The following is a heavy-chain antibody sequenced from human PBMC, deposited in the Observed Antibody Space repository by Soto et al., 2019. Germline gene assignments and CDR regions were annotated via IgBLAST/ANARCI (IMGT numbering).Heavy chain of an antibody. CDR2: IYYSGST. D-gene: IGHD2-15*01. V-gene: IGHV4-59*08. Sequence: QVQLQESGPGLVKPSETLSLTCTVSGGSISSYYWSWIRQPPGKGLEWIGYIYYSGSTNYNPSLDGRVTISVATSNNQFSLKLRSVTAADTAVYYCARRWGRSFDYWGQGTLVTVSS. CDR3: ARRWGRSFDY. J-gene: IGHJ4*02. CDR1: GGSISSYY.